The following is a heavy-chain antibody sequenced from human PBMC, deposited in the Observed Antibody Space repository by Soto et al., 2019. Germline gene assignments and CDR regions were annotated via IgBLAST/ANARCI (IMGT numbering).Heavy chain of an antibody. CDR1: GDSIGSTNYY. D-gene: IGHD6-13*01. CDR3: ARLAAGTHYYFDY. CDR2: IYYSGSS. J-gene: IGHJ4*02. Sequence: PSETLSLTCTVSGDSIGSTNYYWGWVRQPPGKGLEWIGSIYYSGSSYHNPSLKSRVTISVDTSKNQFSLRVDSVTAAHTGVYYCARLAAGTHYYFDYWGRGTLVT. V-gene: IGHV4-39*01.